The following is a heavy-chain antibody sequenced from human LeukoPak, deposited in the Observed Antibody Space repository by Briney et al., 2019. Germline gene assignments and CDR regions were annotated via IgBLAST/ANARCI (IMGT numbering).Heavy chain of an antibody. Sequence: PSETLSLTCNVSGVSISSGSNYWGWIRQPPGKTLEWIGSIYSSGSTYYNSSLKSRVIILIDTSKSHFSLTLSSVTAADTAVYYCAREVDNSDYYHPGAFDIWGQGTMVTVSS. J-gene: IGHJ3*02. CDR3: AREVDNSDYYHPGAFDI. CDR1: GVSISSGSNY. CDR2: IYSSGST. D-gene: IGHD3-22*01. V-gene: IGHV4-39*07.